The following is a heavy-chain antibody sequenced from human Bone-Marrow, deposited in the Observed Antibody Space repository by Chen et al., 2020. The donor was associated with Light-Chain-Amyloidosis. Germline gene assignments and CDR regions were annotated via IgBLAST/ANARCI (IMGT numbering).Heavy chain of an antibody. V-gene: IGHV5-51*01. D-gene: IGHD5-12*01. CDR3: ARRRDGYNFDY. Sequence: GWVRQMPGKGLEWMGVIYPDDSDARYSPSFEGQVTNSADKSITTAYLQWRSLKASDTAMYYCARRRDGYNFDYWGQGTLVTVSS. CDR2: IYPDDSDA. J-gene: IGHJ4*02.